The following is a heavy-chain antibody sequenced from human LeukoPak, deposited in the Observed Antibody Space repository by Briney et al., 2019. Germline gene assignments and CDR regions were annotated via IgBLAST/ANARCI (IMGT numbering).Heavy chain of an antibody. V-gene: IGHV1-46*01. Sequence: GASVKVSCKASGYTFTSYYMHWVRQAPGQGLEWMGIINPSGGSTSYARKFQGRVTMTRDTSTSTVYMELSSLRSEDTAVYYCARRDILTGYYDYWGQGTLVTVSS. CDR1: GYTFTSYY. CDR3: ARRDILTGYYDY. J-gene: IGHJ4*02. CDR2: INPSGGST. D-gene: IGHD3-9*01.